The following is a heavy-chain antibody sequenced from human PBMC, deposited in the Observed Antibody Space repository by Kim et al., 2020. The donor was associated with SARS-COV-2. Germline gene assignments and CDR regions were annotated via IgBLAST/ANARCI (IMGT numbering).Heavy chain of an antibody. J-gene: IGHJ4*02. CDR1: GYSFTSYW. V-gene: IGHV5-51*01. Sequence: GESLKISCKGSGYSFTSYWIGWVRQMPGKGLEWMGIIYPGDSDTRYSPSFQGQVTISADKSISTAYLQWSSLKASDTAMYYCARRQGRAAYYDILTGYYKGYFDYWGQGTLVTVSS. CDR2: IYPGDSDT. CDR3: ARRQGRAAYYDILTGYYKGYFDY. D-gene: IGHD3-9*01.